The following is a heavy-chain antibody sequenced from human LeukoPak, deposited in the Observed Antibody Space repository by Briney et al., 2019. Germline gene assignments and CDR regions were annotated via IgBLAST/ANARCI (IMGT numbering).Heavy chain of an antibody. V-gene: IGHV1-8*01. CDR2: MNPNSGNT. Sequence: ASVKVSCKASGYSFTSYDINWVRQATGQGLEWMGWMNPNSGNTGYAQKFQGRVTMTRNTSISTAYMELSSLRSEDTAVYYCAGFFCSGSYYKPDAFDIWGQGTMVTVSS. CDR3: AGFFCSGSYYKPDAFDI. CDR1: GYSFTSYD. J-gene: IGHJ3*02. D-gene: IGHD3-10*02.